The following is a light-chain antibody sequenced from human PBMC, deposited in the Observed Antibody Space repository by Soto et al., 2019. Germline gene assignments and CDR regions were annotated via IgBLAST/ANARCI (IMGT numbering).Light chain of an antibody. V-gene: IGLV1-40*01. Sequence: SVLTQPPSVSGAPGQRVTISCTGSSSNIGAGSDVHWYQQFPGTAPKLLIYDNNNRPSGVPDRFSGSKSGTSASLAITGLQAEDEADYYCQSYDGSLKLFGGGTKVTVL. CDR1: SSNIGAGSD. CDR3: QSYDGSLKL. CDR2: DNN. J-gene: IGLJ2*01.